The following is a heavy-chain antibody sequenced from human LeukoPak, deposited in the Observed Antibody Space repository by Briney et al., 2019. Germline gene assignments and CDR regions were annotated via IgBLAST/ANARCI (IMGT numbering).Heavy chain of an antibody. Sequence: ASVKVSCKASGYTFTSYAMNWVRQAPGQGLEWMGWINTNTGNPTYAQGFTGRFVFSLDTSVSTAYLQISSLKAEDTAVYYCARDRVRFLESIVVVPAATFSPWFDPWGQGTLVTVSS. V-gene: IGHV7-4-1*02. CDR2: INTNTGNP. J-gene: IGHJ5*02. CDR3: ARDRVRFLESIVVVPAATFSPWFDP. D-gene: IGHD2-2*01. CDR1: GYTFTSYA.